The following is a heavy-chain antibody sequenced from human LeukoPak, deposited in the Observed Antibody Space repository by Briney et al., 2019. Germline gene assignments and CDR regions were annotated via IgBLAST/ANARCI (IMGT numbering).Heavy chain of an antibody. CDR3: ARLESYWATPVTTSLGY. J-gene: IGHJ4*02. D-gene: IGHD4-11*01. CDR1: GGSICSSSYY. Sequence: PSETLSHTRTDSGGSICSSSYYWGCIRQPPGKGLEWIGSIYYSGSTYYNPSLKSRVTISVDTSKNQFSLKLSSVTAADTAVYYCARLESYWATPVTTSLGYWGQGTQVTVSS. V-gene: IGHV4-39*01. CDR2: IYYSGST.